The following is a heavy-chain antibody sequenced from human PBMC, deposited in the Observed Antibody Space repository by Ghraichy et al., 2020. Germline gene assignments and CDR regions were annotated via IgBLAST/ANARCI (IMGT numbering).Heavy chain of an antibody. CDR1: GGSITSNDYY. CDR2: VYYGGST. Sequence: SETLSLTCNVSGGSITSNDYYWGWIRQPPGKGLDWIGTVYYGGSTYFNPSLKSRVTISVDTSKNQFSLKVNSVTAADTAIYYCGTFSSASRYFRGAGAYWGQGTLVTVSS. D-gene: IGHD3-10*01. V-gene: IGHV4-39*01. J-gene: IGHJ4*02. CDR3: GTFSSASRYFRGAGAY.